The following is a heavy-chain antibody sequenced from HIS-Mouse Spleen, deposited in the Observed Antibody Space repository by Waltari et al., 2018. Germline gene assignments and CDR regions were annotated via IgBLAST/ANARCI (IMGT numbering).Heavy chain of an antibody. CDR3: ARVGFWSGYDAFDI. J-gene: IGHJ3*02. Sequence: EVQLVESGGGLVQPGGSLRLSCAASGFTFSSYWMHWVRQAPGKGLVWVERINSGGSSKRYADSVKGRFTISRDNAKNTLYLQMNSLRAEDTAVYYCARVGFWSGYDAFDIWGQGTMVTVSS. CDR2: INSGGSSK. V-gene: IGHV3-74*01. CDR1: GFTFSSYW. D-gene: IGHD3-3*01.